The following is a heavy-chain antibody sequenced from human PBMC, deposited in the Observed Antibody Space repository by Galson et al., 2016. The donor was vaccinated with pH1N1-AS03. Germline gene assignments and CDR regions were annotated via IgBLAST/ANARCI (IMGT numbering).Heavy chain of an antibody. J-gene: IGHJ6*02. CDR3: ARQGQWLVEHYYYGMDV. V-gene: IGHV4-59*08. CDR2: LDHTGNT. D-gene: IGHD6-19*01. Sequence: ETLSLTCSVSGVSINSHLWVWIRQTPGKELEWIGNLDHTGNTEYSPSLKTRVSISVDTSKNQLSLRLKSVTAADTAVYYCARQGQWLVEHYYYGMDVRGHGTTVTVSS. CDR1: GVSINSHL.